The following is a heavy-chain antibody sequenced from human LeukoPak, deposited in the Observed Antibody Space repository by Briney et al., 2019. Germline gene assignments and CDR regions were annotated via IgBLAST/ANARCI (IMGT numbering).Heavy chain of an antibody. D-gene: IGHD6-19*01. J-gene: IGHJ3*02. CDR2: IYYSGST. Sequence: SETLSLTCTVSGGSISSYYWTWIRQPPGKGLEWIGYIYYSGSTNYNPSLKGRVTISVDTSKNQFSLKLSSVTAADTAVYYCARSGGSSSGSLGLWYSDIWGQGTMVTVSS. CDR3: ARSGGSSSGSLGLWYSDI. CDR1: GGSISSYY. V-gene: IGHV4-59*12.